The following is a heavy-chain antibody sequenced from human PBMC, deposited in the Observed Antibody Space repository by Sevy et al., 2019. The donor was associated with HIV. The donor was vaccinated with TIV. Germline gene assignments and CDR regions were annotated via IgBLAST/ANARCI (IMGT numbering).Heavy chain of an antibody. CDR1: GYTFTSYY. CDR3: AGEMLYDFWSGYYRHAFDI. V-gene: IGHV1-46*01. Sequence: ASVKVSCKASGYTFTSYYMHWVRQAPGQGLEWMGIINPSGGSTSYAQKFQGRVTMTRDTSTSTVYMELSSLRSEDTAVYYCAGEMLYDFWSGYYRHAFDIWGQGTMVTISS. D-gene: IGHD3-3*01. J-gene: IGHJ3*02. CDR2: INPSGGST.